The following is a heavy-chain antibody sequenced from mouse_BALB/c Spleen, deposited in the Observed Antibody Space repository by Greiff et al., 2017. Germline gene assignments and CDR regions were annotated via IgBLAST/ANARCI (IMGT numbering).Heavy chain of an antibody. J-gene: IGHJ4*01. CDR1: GYTFTDYN. CDR3: ARLGGLPFMDY. CDR2: IYPYNGGT. Sequence: VQLKQSGPELVKPGASVKISCKASGYTFTDYNMHWVKQSHGKSLEWIGYIYPYNGGTGYNQKFKSKATLTVDNSSSTAYMELRSLTSEDSAVYYCARLGGLPFMDYWGQGTSVTVSS. V-gene: IGHV1S29*02. D-gene: IGHD2-10*01.